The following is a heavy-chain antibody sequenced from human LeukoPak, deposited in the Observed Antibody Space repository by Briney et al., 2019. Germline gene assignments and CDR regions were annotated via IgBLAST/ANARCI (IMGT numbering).Heavy chain of an antibody. CDR2: FDPEDGET. J-gene: IGHJ4*02. Sequence: ASVKVSCKVSGYTLTELSMHWVRQAPGKGLEWVGGFDPEDGETIYAQKFQGRVTMTEDTSTDTAYMELSSLRSEDTAVYYCASYDSSGYSCFDYWGQGTLVTVSS. D-gene: IGHD3-22*01. CDR3: ASYDSSGYSCFDY. CDR1: GYTLTELS. V-gene: IGHV1-24*01.